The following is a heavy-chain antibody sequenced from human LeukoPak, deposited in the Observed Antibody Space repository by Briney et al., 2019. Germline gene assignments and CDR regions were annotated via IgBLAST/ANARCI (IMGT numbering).Heavy chain of an antibody. D-gene: IGHD3-3*01. CDR1: GFTFSSSS. CDR2: ISSSSSYI. J-gene: IGHJ4*02. V-gene: IGHV3-21*01. CDR3: ATSDDLWSGMDN. Sequence: GGSLILSCAVSGFTFSSSSMNWVRQAPGKGLEWVSSISSSSSYIYYADSVKGRFTISRDNAKNSLYLQMDSLRAEDTAVYYCATSDDLWSGMDNWGQGTLVTVSS.